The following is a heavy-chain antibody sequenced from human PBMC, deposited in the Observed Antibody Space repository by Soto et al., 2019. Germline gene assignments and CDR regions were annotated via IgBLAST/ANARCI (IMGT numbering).Heavy chain of an antibody. Sequence: SVKVSCKASGGTFSSYAISWVRQAPGQGLEWMGGIIPIFGTANYAQKFQGRVTITADESTSTAYMELSSLRSEDTAVYYCARALLHYDILTGYSSGDRYGMDVWGQGTTVTVSS. J-gene: IGHJ6*02. CDR2: IIPIFGTA. CDR1: GGTFSSYA. D-gene: IGHD3-9*01. CDR3: ARALLHYDILTGYSSGDRYGMDV. V-gene: IGHV1-69*13.